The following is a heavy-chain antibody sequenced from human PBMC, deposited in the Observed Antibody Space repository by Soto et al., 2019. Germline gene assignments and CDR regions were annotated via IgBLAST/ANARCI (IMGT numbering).Heavy chain of an antibody. V-gene: IGHV1-24*01. D-gene: IGHD6-19*01. CDR3: ATDLAAVAHFDP. J-gene: IGHJ5*02. CDR2: FDPEDGET. Sequence: ASVKVSCKVSGYTLTELSMHWVRQAPGKGLEWMGGFDPEDGETIYAQKFQGRVTMTEDTSTDTAYVELSSLRSEDTAVYYCATDLAAVAHFDPWGQGTLVTVSS. CDR1: GYTLTELS.